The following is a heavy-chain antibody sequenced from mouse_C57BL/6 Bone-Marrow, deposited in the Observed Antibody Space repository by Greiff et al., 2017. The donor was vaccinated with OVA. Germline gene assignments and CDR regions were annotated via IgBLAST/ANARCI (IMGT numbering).Heavy chain of an antibody. D-gene: IGHD2-3*01. Sequence: QVHVKQPGAELVMPGASVKLSCKASGYTFTSYWMHWVKQRPGQGLEWIGEIDPSDSYTNYNQKFKGKSTLTVDKSSSTAYMQLSSLTSEDSAVYYCARSGDGYYDWYFDVWGTGTTVTVSS. V-gene: IGHV1-69*01. CDR1: GYTFTSYW. CDR3: ARSGDGYYDWYFDV. J-gene: IGHJ1*03. CDR2: IDPSDSYT.